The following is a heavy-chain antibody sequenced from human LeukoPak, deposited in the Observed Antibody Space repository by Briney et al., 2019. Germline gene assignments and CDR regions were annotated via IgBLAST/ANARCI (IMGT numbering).Heavy chain of an antibody. CDR2: ISGSGGST. CDR1: GFTLSGYA. V-gene: IGHV3-23*01. CDR3: AKDSRRAISNAFDI. J-gene: IGHJ3*02. D-gene: IGHD2-2*01. Sequence: GGSLRLSCAASGFTLSGYAMSWVRQAPGKGLEWVSAISGSGGSTYYADSVKGRFTISRDNSKNTLYLQMNSLRAEDTAVYYCAKDSRRAISNAFDIWGQGTMVTVSS.